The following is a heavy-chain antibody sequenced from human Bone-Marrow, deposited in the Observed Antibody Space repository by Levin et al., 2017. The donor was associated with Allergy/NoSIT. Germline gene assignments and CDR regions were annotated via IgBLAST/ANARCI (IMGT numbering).Heavy chain of an antibody. D-gene: IGHD6-19*01. CDR1: GGTFSSYA. CDR2: IIPIFGTA. V-gene: IGHV1-69*13. J-gene: IGHJ2*01. Sequence: SVKVSCKASGGTFSSYAISWVRQAPGQGLEWMGGIIPIFGTANYAQKFQGRVTITADESTSTAYMELSSLRSEDTAVYYCARVAQKPLAAKGYFDLWGRGTLVTVSS. CDR3: ARVAQKPLAAKGYFDL.